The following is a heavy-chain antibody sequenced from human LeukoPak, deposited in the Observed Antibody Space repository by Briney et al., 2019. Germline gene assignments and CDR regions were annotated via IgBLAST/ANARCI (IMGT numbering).Heavy chain of an antibody. CDR1: GYTFTVYY. J-gene: IGHJ4*02. CDR3: ARDTYTDY. CDR2: INPISGGT. V-gene: IGHV1-2*02. D-gene: IGHD4-11*01. Sequence: ASVKVSCKASGYTFTVYYTHWVRQAPGQGLEWMGWINPISGGTNYAQKFQGRVTMTRDTSISTAYMELSRLRSDDTAVYYCARDTYTDYWGQGTLVTVSS.